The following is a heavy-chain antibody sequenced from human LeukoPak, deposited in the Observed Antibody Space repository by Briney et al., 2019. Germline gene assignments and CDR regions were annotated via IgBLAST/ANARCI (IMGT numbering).Heavy chain of an antibody. D-gene: IGHD3-10*01. V-gene: IGHV4-34*01. Sequence: SETLSLTCAVYGGSFSGYYWSWIRQPPGKGLEWIGEINHSGSTNYNPSLKSRVTISVDTSKNQFSLKLSSVTAADTAVYYCARGPRRSVDYWAREPWSPSPQ. J-gene: IGHJ4*02. CDR3: ARGPRRSVDY. CDR2: INHSGST. CDR1: GGSFSGYY.